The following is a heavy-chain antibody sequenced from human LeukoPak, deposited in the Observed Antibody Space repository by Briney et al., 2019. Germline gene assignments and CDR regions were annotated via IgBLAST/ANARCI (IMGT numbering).Heavy chain of an antibody. Sequence: GGSLRLSCAASGFTVSSNYMSWVRQAPGKGLEWVSVIYSGGSTYYADSVKGRFTISRDNSENTLYLQMNSPRAEDTAVYYCARQRRSSGLDCWGQGTLVTVSS. CDR2: IYSGGST. CDR3: ARQRRSSGLDC. D-gene: IGHD6-19*01. V-gene: IGHV3-53*01. J-gene: IGHJ4*02. CDR1: GFTVSSNY.